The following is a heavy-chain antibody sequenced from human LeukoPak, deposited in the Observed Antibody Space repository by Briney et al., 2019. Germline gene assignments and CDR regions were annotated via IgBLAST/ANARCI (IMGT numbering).Heavy chain of an antibody. CDR1: GYTFTSYG. CDR3: ARDHSYSGSYFKGGGDY. D-gene: IGHD1-26*01. CDR2: ISAYNGNT. J-gene: IGHJ4*02. Sequence: ASVKVSCKASGYTFTSYGISWVRQAPGQGLEWMGWISAYNGNTKYAQKLQGRVTMTPDTSTSTAYMELRSLRSDDTAVYYCARDHSYSGSYFKGGGDYWGQGTLVTVSS. V-gene: IGHV1-18*01.